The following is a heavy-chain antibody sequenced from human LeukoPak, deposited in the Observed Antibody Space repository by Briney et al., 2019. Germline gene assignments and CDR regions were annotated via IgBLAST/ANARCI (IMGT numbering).Heavy chain of an antibody. CDR3: AKDVRRCNGACT. D-gene: IGHD2-8*01. V-gene: IGHV3-23*01. Sequence: QPGGSLRLSCAASGFSFSTYSFSWVRQARGKGLEWVSGISASGGDTFYADSVKGRFTISRDNSKNTLSLQMNSLRVEDTAIYYCAKDVRRCNGACTWGQGTLVTVSS. CDR1: GFSFSTYS. J-gene: IGHJ5*02. CDR2: ISASGGDT.